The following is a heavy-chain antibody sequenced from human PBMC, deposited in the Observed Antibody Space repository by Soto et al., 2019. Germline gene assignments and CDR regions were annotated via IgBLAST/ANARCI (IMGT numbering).Heavy chain of an antibody. CDR2: IRNKVNSHTT. CDR3: ARGYCSNGVCYRYIDL. V-gene: IGHV3-72*01. D-gene: IGHD2-8*01. CDR1: GFTFSDHY. Sequence: EVQLVESWGGLVQPGGSLRLSCAASGFTFSDHYMDLVRQAPGKGLEWVGRIRNKVNSHTTEYAASVKGRFTISRDDSKNSLYLQMNSLKTENTVVYYCARGYCSNGVCYRYIDLWGRGTLVTVSS. J-gene: IGHJ2*01.